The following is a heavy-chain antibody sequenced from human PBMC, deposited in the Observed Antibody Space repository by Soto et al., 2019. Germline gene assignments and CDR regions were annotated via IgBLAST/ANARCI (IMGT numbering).Heavy chain of an antibody. V-gene: IGHV1-3*01. Sequence: ASVKVSCKASGYTFTSYAMHWVRQAPGQRLEWMGWINAGNGNTKYSQKFQGRVTITRDTSASTAYMELSSLRSEDTAVYYCASTQLWFGEFTPPGNWFDPWGQGTLVTVSS. D-gene: IGHD3-10*01. CDR3: ASTQLWFGEFTPPGNWFDP. CDR1: GYTFTSYA. J-gene: IGHJ5*02. CDR2: INAGNGNT.